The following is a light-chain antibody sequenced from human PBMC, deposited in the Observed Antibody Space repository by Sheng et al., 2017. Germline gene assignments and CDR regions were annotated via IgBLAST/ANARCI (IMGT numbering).Light chain of an antibody. V-gene: IGKV1-27*01. Sequence: DIQMTQSPSSLSASVGDRVTITCRASQGISNYLAWYQQKPAKVPKLLIYAASTLQSGVPSRFSGSGSGTDFTFTISSLQPEDVATYYCQNYINAPITFGHGTRPEIK. CDR1: QGISNY. J-gene: IGKJ5*01. CDR2: AAS. CDR3: QNYINAPIT.